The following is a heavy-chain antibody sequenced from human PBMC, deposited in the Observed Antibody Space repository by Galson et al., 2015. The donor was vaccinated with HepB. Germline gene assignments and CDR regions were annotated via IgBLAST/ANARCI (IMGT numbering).Heavy chain of an antibody. J-gene: IGHJ3*02. D-gene: IGHD2-21*01. V-gene: IGHV1-69*13. CDR2: IIPIFGTA. Sequence: SVKVSCKASGGTFSSYAISWVRQAPGQGLEWMGGIIPIFGTANYAQKFQGRVTITADESTSTAYMELSSLRSDDTAVYYCANLGVVIAIDDAFDIWGQGTMVTVSS. CDR3: ANLGVVIAIDDAFDI. CDR1: GGTFSSYA.